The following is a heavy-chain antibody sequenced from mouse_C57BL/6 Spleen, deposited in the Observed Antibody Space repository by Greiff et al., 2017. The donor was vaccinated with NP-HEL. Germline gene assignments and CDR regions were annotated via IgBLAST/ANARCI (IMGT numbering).Heavy chain of an antibody. CDR2: IHPNSGST. CDR1: GYTFTNYW. CDR3: ARGTTVVATNFDV. D-gene: IGHD1-1*01. V-gene: IGHV1-64*01. J-gene: IGHJ1*03. Sequence: QVQLQQSGAELVKPGASVKLSCKASGYTFTNYWMHWVKQRPGQGLEWIGMIHPNSGSTNYNEKFKNKATLTVDKSSSTAYMQLSSLTFEDSAVYYCARGTTVVATNFDVWGTGTTVTVSS.